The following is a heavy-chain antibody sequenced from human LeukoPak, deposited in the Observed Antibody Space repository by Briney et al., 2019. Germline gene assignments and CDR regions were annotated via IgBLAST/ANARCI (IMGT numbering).Heavy chain of an antibody. CDR1: GGSTSSSSYY. J-gene: IGHJ2*01. CDR2: IYYSGST. Sequence: SETLSLTCTVSGGSTSSSSYYWGWIRQPPGKGLEWIGSIYYSGSTYYNPSLKSRVTISVDTSKNQFSLKLSSVTAADTAVYYCARDRISESIAAAGRYFDLWGRGTLVTVSS. V-gene: IGHV4-39*07. CDR3: ARDRISESIAAAGRYFDL. D-gene: IGHD6-13*01.